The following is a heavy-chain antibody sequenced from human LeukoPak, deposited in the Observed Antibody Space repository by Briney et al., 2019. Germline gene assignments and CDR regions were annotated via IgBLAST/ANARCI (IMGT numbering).Heavy chain of an antibody. D-gene: IGHD1-14*01. V-gene: IGHV3-7*01. CDR1: GFAFSNFW. J-gene: IGHJ4*02. CDR2: IKQNGSEE. Sequence: PGGSLRLSCTASGFAFSNFWMSWVRQAPGKGLEWVANIKQNGSEETYIDSVKGRFIISRDNAKSSLSLQMNSLRGEDTAVNYCADPGMGYWGQGTLVTVSS. CDR3: ADPGMGY.